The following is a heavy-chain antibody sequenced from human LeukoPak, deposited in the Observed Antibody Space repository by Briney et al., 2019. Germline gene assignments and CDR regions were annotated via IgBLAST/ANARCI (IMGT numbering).Heavy chain of an antibody. D-gene: IGHD3-22*01. CDR3: ARGFYYDNYMDV. V-gene: IGHV4-31*03. CDR1: GASITSGNYH. Sequence: SETLSLTCTVSGASITSGNYHWSWIRQHPGKGLEWIGYIRYSGSTYHNPSLKSRLAISVDTSRNQFSLDLSSVTAADTAVYHCARGFYYDNYMDVWGNGTTVTVSS. J-gene: IGHJ6*03. CDR2: IRYSGST.